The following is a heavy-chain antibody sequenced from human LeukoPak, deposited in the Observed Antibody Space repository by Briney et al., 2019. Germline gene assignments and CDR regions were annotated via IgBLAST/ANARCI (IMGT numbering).Heavy chain of an antibody. Sequence: SVKVSCKASGGTFSSYAISWVRQAPGQGLEWKGGIIPIFGTANYAQKFQGRVTITADKSTSTAYMELSSLRSEDTAVYYCARGETELLWFGPWGQGTLVTVSS. J-gene: IGHJ5*02. V-gene: IGHV1-69*06. CDR2: IIPIFGTA. CDR3: ARGETELLWFGP. D-gene: IGHD3-10*01. CDR1: GGTFSSYA.